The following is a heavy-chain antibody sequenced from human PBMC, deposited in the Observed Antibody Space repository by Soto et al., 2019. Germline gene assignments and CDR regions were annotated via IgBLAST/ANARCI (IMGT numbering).Heavy chain of an antibody. CDR1: GFTFSSYA. CDR2: ISGSGGST. J-gene: IGHJ4*02. Sequence: EVQLLESGGGLVQPGGSLRLSCAASGFTFSSYAMSWVRQAPGKGLEWVSAISGSGGSTYYADSVKGRFTISRDNSKNTLYLQMNGLRAEDTAVYYCAKSSNILTGYHFGGFDYWGQGTLVTVSS. CDR3: AKSSNILTGYHFGGFDY. D-gene: IGHD3-9*01. V-gene: IGHV3-23*01.